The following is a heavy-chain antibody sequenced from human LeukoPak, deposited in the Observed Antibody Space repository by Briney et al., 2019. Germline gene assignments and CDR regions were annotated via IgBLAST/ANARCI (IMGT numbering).Heavy chain of an antibody. V-gene: IGHV3-53*01. CDR2: IYSGGST. J-gene: IGHJ3*02. CDR1: GFTVSSNY. Sequence: GGSLRLSCAASGFTVSSNYMSWVRQAPGKGLEWVSVIYSGGSTYYADSVKGRFTISRDNSKNTLYLQMNSLRAEDTAVYYCARDTRRYYYDPPYAFDIWGQGTMVTVSS. D-gene: IGHD3-22*01. CDR3: ARDTRRYYYDPPYAFDI.